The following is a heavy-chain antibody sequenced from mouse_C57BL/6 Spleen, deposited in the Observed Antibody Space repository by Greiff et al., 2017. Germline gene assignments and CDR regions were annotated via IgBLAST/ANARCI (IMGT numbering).Heavy chain of an antibody. CDR1: GYTFTSYW. J-gene: IGHJ3*01. Sequence: QVQLQQPGAELVRPGSSVKLSCKASGYTFTSYWMQWVKQRPIQGLEWIGKIDPSDSDTHYNQKFKDKATLTVDKSSSTAYMQLSSLTSEDSAVDYCERVDDGNYEGACWGQGTLVTVSA. CDR2: IDPSDSDT. CDR3: ERVDDGNYEGAC. V-gene: IGHV1-52*01. D-gene: IGHD2-1*01.